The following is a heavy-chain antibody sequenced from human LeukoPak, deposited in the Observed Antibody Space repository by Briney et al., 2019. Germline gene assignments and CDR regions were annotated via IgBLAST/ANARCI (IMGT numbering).Heavy chain of an antibody. CDR3: ARTGTPTADWFDP. CDR1: GYTFTSYG. Sequence: ASVKVSCKASGYTFTSYGISWVRQAPGQGLEWMGWINPNSGATNYAQSFQGRVTMTRDTSISTAYMELIRLRSDDTAFYYCARTGTPTADWFDPWGQGTLVTVSS. D-gene: IGHD1-1*01. J-gene: IGHJ5*02. V-gene: IGHV1-2*02. CDR2: INPNSGAT.